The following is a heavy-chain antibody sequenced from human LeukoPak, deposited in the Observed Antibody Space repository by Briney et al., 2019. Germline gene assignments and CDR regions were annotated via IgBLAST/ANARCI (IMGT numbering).Heavy chain of an antibody. J-gene: IGHJ4*02. D-gene: IGHD1-14*01. V-gene: IGHV3-53*01. CDR3: SGSVEPLAANTLAY. CDR1: GFTVITYD. CDR2: LYSDGNT. Sequence: PGGSLRLSCAASGFTVITYDMNWVRQAPGKGLEWVSFLYSDGNTKYADSVQCRLTIPRDNSKNHLLLEINSPSPDDTARCYCSGSVEPLAANTLAYGGEGTLVTVSS.